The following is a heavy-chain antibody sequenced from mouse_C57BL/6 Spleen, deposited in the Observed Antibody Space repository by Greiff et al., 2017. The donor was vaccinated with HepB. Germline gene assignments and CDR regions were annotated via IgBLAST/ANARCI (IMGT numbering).Heavy chain of an antibody. D-gene: IGHD1-1*01. V-gene: IGHV3-6*01. CDR3: ARGSSYGYFDV. J-gene: IGHJ1*03. CDR2: ISYDGSN. Sequence: EVQLVESGPGLVKPSQSLSLTCSVTGYSITSGYYWNWIRQFPGNKLEWMGYISYDGSNNYNPSLKNRISITRDTSKNQFFLKLNSVTTEDTATYYCARGSSYGYFDVWGTGTTVTVSS. CDR1: GYSITSGYY.